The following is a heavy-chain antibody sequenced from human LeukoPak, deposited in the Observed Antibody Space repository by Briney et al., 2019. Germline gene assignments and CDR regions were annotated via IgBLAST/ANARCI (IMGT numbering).Heavy chain of an antibody. CDR3: AKMAGMTRQVYYMDV. CDR1: GFTFSSYA. V-gene: IGHV3-23*01. J-gene: IGHJ6*03. CDR2: LYGSGETT. D-gene: IGHD1-1*01. Sequence: GGSLRLSCAASGFTFSSYAMSWARQAPGKGLEWVSALYGSGETTYYADSVRGRFTVSRDNSKNTLYLQMDGLRAEDTAVYYCAKMAGMTRQVYYMDVWGKGATVTVSS.